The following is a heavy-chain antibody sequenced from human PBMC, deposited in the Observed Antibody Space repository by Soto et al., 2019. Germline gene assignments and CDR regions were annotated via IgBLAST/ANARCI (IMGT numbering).Heavy chain of an antibody. Sequence: EVQLLESGGGLVQPGGSLRLSCAASEFTFSSYAMSWVRRAPGTGLEWVSDISGSGASTSYADSVKGLFTTSRDNSKNTQYLQITSLRADDTGVYYSAKAGSLWSKDLLDYCGQGAVVSVSS. D-gene: IGHD3-10*01. J-gene: IGHJ4*02. CDR3: AKAGSLWSKDLLDY. V-gene: IGHV3-23*01. CDR1: EFTFSSYA. CDR2: ISGSGAST.